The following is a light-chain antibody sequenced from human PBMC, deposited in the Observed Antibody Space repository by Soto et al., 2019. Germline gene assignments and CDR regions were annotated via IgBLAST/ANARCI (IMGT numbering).Light chain of an antibody. Sequence: QAVVTQSPSASASLGASVRLTCTLSSGHSTHAIAWHQQQPDKGPRYLMNLNNDGSHIKGDGIPDRFSGSSFGAERYLTISSLQSEDEADYYCQTWGTGTVVFGGGTKLTVL. V-gene: IGLV4-69*01. CDR3: QTWGTGTVV. CDR1: SGHSTHA. J-gene: IGLJ2*01. CDR2: LNNDGSH.